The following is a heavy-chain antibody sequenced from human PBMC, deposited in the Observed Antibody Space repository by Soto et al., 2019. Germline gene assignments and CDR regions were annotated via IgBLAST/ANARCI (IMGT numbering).Heavy chain of an antibody. J-gene: IGHJ3*02. Sequence: EVQLLDSGGGLVPPGGSLRRSCAASGFTFTSYAMSWVRQAPGKGLEWVSLISGSGGSTYYADSVKGRFTISRDDSKNAVYRQMDSLRAEDTAVYYCAKQRGYSSGWYGAFDIWGQGTMVTVSS. CDR2: ISGSGGST. CDR1: GFTFTSYA. D-gene: IGHD6-19*01. V-gene: IGHV3-23*01. CDR3: AKQRGYSSGWYGAFDI.